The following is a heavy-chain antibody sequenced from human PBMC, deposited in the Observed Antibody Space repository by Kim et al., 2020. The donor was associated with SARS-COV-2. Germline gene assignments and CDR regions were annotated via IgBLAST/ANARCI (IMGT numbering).Heavy chain of an antibody. CDR2: IYPGDSDT. D-gene: IGHD3-9*01. Sequence: GESLKISCKGSGYSFISYWIGWVRQMPGKGLEWMGIIYPGDSDTRYSPSFQGQVTISADKSISTAYLQWSSLKASDTAMYYCASSFDQAPNAFDIWGQGTMVTVSS. V-gene: IGHV5-51*01. CDR1: GYSFISYW. J-gene: IGHJ3*02. CDR3: ASSFDQAPNAFDI.